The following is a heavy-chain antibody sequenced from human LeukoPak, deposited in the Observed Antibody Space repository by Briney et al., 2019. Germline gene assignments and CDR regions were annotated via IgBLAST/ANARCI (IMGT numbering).Heavy chain of an antibody. V-gene: IGHV4-59*01. CDR3: ARDQSADYFDY. J-gene: IGHJ4*02. CDR1: GGSISNFY. D-gene: IGHD6-13*01. CDR2: ISYSGST. Sequence: PSETLSLTCNVSGGSISNFYWSWIRQPPGKGLEWIGCISYSGSTNYNPSLRSRVTISVDTSKNQFSLKLSSVTAADTALYYCARDQSADYFDYWGQGTLVTVSS.